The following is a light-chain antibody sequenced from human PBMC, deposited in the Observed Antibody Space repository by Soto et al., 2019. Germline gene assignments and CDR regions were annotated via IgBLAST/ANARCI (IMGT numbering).Light chain of an antibody. CDR2: GAS. Sequence: VLTQSPGTLSLSPGERATLSCRASQSVNNYLVWYQQKAGQAPRLLIYGASSRAPGIPDRFSGSGSGTDFTLTINRLGPEDSAVYYCQQFDTSPYTFGQGTKLDIK. CDR3: QQFDTSPYT. V-gene: IGKV3-20*01. CDR1: QSVNNY. J-gene: IGKJ2*01.